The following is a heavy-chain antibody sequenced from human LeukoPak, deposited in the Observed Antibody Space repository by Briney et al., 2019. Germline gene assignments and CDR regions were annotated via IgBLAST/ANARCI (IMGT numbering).Heavy chain of an antibody. CDR1: GGSITGYH. CDR3: TRQSTASAGGWFDP. CDR2: IYSSGST. V-gene: IGHV4-59*08. J-gene: IGHJ5*02. D-gene: IGHD5-18*01. Sequence: PSETLSLTCAVSGGSITGYHWSWIRQPPEKGLEWIGYIYSSGSTNYNPSLKSRVTMSVDTSKNQFSLKVTSVTAADTAVYYCTRQSTASAGGWFDPWGQGTQVTVSS.